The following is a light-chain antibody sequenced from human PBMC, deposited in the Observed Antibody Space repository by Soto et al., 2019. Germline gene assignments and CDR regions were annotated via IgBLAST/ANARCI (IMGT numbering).Light chain of an antibody. CDR3: QQYGSSFSFT. V-gene: IGKV3-20*01. Sequence: EIVLTQSPGTLSLSPGERATLSCRASQSVSSSYLGWYQQKPRQAPRLLIYGASIRATGIPDRFGGSGSGTAVTLTISSLEPEDFAVYYCQQYGSSFSFTFGPGTKVDIK. J-gene: IGKJ3*01. CDR2: GAS. CDR1: QSVSSSY.